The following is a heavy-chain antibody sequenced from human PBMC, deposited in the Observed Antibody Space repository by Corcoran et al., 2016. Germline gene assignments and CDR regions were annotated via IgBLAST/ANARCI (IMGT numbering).Heavy chain of an antibody. D-gene: IGHD1-26*01. J-gene: IGHJ5*02. CDR1: GGSVSSGSYY. CDR2: IYYSGST. V-gene: IGHV4-61*01. Sequence: QVQLQESGPGLVKPSETLSLTCTVSGGSVSSGSYYWSWIRQPPGKGLEWIGYIYYSGSTNYNPSLKSRVTISVDTSKNQFSLKLSSVTAADTAVYYCARGGPPSGSYRRVNWFDPWGQGTLVTVSS. CDR3: ARGGPPSGSYRRVNWFDP.